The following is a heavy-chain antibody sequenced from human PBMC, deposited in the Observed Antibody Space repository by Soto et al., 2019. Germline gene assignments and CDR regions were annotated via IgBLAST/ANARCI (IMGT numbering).Heavy chain of an antibody. V-gene: IGHV6-1*01. J-gene: IGHJ6*02. CDR2: TYYRSKWYN. CDR3: TGGSGSHDGMDV. D-gene: IGHD3-10*01. CDR1: GDSVSSNGAA. Sequence: SQTLSLTCAISGDSVSSNGAAWNWIRQSPSRGLEWLGRTYYRSKWYNDYAVSVKSRITINPDTSKNQFSLQLNSVTPEDTAVYYCTGGSGSHDGMDVWGQGTTVTVSS.